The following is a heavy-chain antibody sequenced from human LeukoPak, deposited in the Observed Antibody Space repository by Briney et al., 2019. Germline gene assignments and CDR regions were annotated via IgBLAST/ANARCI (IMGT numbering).Heavy chain of an antibody. Sequence: GWSLRLSCAASGFTFSSYAMHWVRQAPGKGLEGVAVISYDGSNKYYADSVKRRFTISRDNSKNTLYLQMNSLRAEDTAVYYWARDLVGVVVPAAIGWFNPWGQGTLVTVSS. J-gene: IGHJ5*02. CDR1: GFTFSSYA. D-gene: IGHD2-2*02. V-gene: IGHV3-30-3*01. CDR3: ARDLVGVVVPAAIGWFNP. CDR2: ISYDGSNK.